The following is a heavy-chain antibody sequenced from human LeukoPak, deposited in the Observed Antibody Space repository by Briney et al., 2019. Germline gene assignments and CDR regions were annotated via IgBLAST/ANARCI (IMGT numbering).Heavy chain of an antibody. D-gene: IGHD3-10*01. CDR3: ARVSKAYYGSGTSPQYGMDV. V-gene: IGHV4-34*01. J-gene: IGHJ6*04. CDR2: INHSGST. Sequence: SETLSLTCAVYGGSFSGYYWSWIRQPPGKGLEWIGEINHSGSTSYNPSLKSRVTISVDTSKNQFSLKLSSVTAADTAVYYCARVSKAYYGSGTSPQYGMDVWGKGTTVTVSS. CDR1: GGSFSGYY.